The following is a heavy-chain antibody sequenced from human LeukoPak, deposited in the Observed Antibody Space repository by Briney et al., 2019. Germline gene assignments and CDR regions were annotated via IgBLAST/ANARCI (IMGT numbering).Heavy chain of an antibody. J-gene: IGHJ4*02. CDR3: ARAWYYYESSGYYPFDY. V-gene: IGHV4-34*01. Sequence: SETLCLTCAVYGGSFSGYYWSWIRQPPGKGLEWIGGINHSGSTNYNPSLKSRVTISVDTSKNQFSLKLSSVTAADTAVYYCARAWYYYESSGYYPFDYWGQGTLVTVSS. CDR2: INHSGST. D-gene: IGHD3-22*01. CDR1: GGSFSGYY.